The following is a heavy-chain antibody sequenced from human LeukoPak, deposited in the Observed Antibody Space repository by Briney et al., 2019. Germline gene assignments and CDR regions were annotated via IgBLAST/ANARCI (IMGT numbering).Heavy chain of an antibody. CDR1: GYTFTSYG. CDR3: ARTRRQYYYDSSGPPHVNWFDP. J-gene: IGHJ5*02. CDR2: ISAYNGNT. D-gene: IGHD3-22*01. V-gene: IGHV1-18*01. Sequence: EASVKVSCKASGYTFTSYGISWVRQAPGHGLEWMGWISAYNGNTNYAQKVQGRVTMTIDTSTYTAYMELRSLRSDDTAVYYCARTRRQYYYDSSGPPHVNWFDPWGQGTLVTVSS.